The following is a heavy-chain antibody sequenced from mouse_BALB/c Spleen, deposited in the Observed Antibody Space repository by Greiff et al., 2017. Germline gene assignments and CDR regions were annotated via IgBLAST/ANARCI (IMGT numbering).Heavy chain of an antibody. CDR2: INPSNGRT. Sequence: VQLQQPGAELVKPGASVKLSCKASGYTFTSYWMHWVKQRPGQGLEWIGEINPSNGRTNYNEKFKSKATLTVDKSSSTAYMQLSSLTSEDSAVYYCARSAGAAWFAYWGQGTLVTVSA. CDR1: GYTFTSYW. J-gene: IGHJ3*01. V-gene: IGHV1S81*02. D-gene: IGHD1-2*01. CDR3: ARSAGAAWFAY.